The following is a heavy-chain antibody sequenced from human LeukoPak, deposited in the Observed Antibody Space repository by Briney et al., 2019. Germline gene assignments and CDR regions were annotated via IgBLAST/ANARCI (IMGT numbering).Heavy chain of an antibody. CDR1: GYTFTIYA. Sequence: GASVKVSCTASGYTFTIYAMHWVRQAPGQRLEWMGWINAGNGNTKYSQKFQGRVTITRDTSASTAYMELGSLRSEDTAVYYCARGHISYCTNGVCMSSSGSWFDPWGQGTLVTVSS. CDR3: ARGHISYCTNGVCMSSSGSWFDP. D-gene: IGHD2-8*01. V-gene: IGHV1-3*01. CDR2: INAGNGNT. J-gene: IGHJ5*02.